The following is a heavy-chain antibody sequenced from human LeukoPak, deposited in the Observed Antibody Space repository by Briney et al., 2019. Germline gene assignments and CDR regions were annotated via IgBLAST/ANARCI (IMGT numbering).Heavy chain of an antibody. V-gene: IGHV4-39*01. CDR3: AKYQTRTMFDS. D-gene: IGHD2-2*01. CDR2: ISYSGST. Sequence: SETLSLTCTVSGGSISNYYWGWIRQPPGKGLEWIGSISYSGSTYHNPSLKSRVTISVDTSNNQFSLKLSSVTAADTAVYYCAKYQTRTMFDSWGQGTLVTVSS. CDR1: GGSISNYY. J-gene: IGHJ4*02.